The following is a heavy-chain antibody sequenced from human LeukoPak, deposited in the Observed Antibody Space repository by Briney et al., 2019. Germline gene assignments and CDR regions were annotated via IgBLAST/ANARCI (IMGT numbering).Heavy chain of an antibody. Sequence: SETLSLTCAVYGGSFSGYYWSWIRQPPGKGLEWIGEISHSGSTNYNPSLKSRVTISVDTSKNQFSLKLSSVTAADTAVYYCARQVVLLWFGELHDAFDIWGQGTMVTVSS. CDR1: GGSFSGYY. D-gene: IGHD3-10*01. CDR3: ARQVVLLWFGELHDAFDI. J-gene: IGHJ3*02. V-gene: IGHV4-34*01. CDR2: ISHSGST.